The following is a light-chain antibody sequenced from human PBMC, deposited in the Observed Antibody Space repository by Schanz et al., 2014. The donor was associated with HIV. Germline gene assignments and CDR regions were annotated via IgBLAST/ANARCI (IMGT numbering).Light chain of an antibody. V-gene: IGKV1-5*02. Sequence: DIQMTQSPSTLSASVGDRVSIICRSSQSISSDLAWYQQKPGKAPKLLIYEASSLETGVPSRFSGSGSGTEFTLTISSLQPDDFATYYCQQYNSHSYTFGQGTKLEIK. CDR2: EAS. CDR3: QQYNSHSYT. CDR1: QSISSD. J-gene: IGKJ2*01.